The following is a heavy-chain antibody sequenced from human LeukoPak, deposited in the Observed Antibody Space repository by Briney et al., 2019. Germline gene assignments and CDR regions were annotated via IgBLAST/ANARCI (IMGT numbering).Heavy chain of an antibody. Sequence: GGSLRLSCAASGFNFSINWMTWVRQAPGKGLEWVANIQDDGVEKNYVESVKGRFIISRDNAKDSLLLQMSSLRDEDTALYYCARGYAAIPDWGQGTLVTVSS. J-gene: IGHJ4*02. D-gene: IGHD2-15*01. CDR3: ARGYAAIPD. CDR2: IQDDGVEK. CDR1: GFNFSINW. V-gene: IGHV3-7*01.